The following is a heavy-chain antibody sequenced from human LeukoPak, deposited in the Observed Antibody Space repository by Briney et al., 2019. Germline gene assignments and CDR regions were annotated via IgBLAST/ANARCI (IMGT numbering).Heavy chain of an antibody. CDR1: GYTFTGYY. D-gene: IGHD3-10*01. CDR2: MNPNSGNT. Sequence: ASVKVSCKASGYTFTGYYMHWVRQATGQGLEWMGWMNPNSGNTGYAQKFQGRVTMTRNTSISTAYMELSSLRSEDTAVYYCARPLPTGGDAFDIWGQGTMVTVSS. CDR3: ARPLPTGGDAFDI. V-gene: IGHV1-8*02. J-gene: IGHJ3*02.